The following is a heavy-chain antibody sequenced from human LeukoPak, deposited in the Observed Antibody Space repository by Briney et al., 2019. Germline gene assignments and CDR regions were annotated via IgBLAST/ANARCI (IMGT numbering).Heavy chain of an antibody. CDR1: GGSFSGYY. CDR3: ARVPIRSYDLFDY. CDR2: INHSGRT. D-gene: IGHD1-26*01. V-gene: IGHV4-34*01. Sequence: PSETLSLTCAVYGGSFSGYYWSWIRQPPGKGLEWIGEINHSGRTNYNPSPKRRVTISVDTSKNQFSLKLISVTAADTPVFYCARVPIRSYDLFDYWGQGTLVTVSS. J-gene: IGHJ4*02.